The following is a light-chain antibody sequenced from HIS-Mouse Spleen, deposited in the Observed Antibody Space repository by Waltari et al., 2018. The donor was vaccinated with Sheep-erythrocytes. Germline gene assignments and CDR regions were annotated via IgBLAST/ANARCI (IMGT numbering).Light chain of an antibody. J-gene: IGLJ3*02. CDR3: CSYAGSSTPWV. CDR1: SSDVGSYNL. V-gene: IGLV2-23*01. Sequence: QSALTQPASVSGSPGQSITISCPGTSSDVGSYNLFSCYQQHPGKAPKLMIYEGSKRPSGVSNRFSGSKSGHTASLTISGLQAEDEADYYCCSYAGSSTPWVFGGGTKLTVL. CDR2: EGS.